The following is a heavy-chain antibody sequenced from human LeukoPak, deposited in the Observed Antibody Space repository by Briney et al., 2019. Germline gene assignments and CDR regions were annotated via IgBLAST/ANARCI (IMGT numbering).Heavy chain of an antibody. V-gene: IGHV4-59*08. Sequence: ASETLSLTCTVSGGSITNYYWSWIRQPPGKGLEWIGYLYYTGSTNYNPSLKSRVTISVDMSKNQFSLKLRSMTAADTAVYYCARHGPGYSSVFDYWGQGTLVTVSS. CDR2: LYYTGST. CDR3: ARHGPGYSSVFDY. J-gene: IGHJ4*02. D-gene: IGHD6-19*01. CDR1: GGSITNYY.